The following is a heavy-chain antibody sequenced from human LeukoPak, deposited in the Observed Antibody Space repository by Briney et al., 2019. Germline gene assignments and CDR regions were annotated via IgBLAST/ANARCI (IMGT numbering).Heavy chain of an antibody. J-gene: IGHJ4*02. CDR2: IYHSGST. Sequence: KPSETLSLTCAVSGYSIISGYYWGWIRQPPGKGLEWIGSIYHSGSTYYSPSLKSRVTISVDTSKNQFSLKLSSVTAADTAVYYCARVTGRAVAVRSIIYFDYWGQGTLVTVSS. CDR3: ARVTGRAVAVRSIIYFDY. D-gene: IGHD6-19*01. CDR1: GYSIISGYY. V-gene: IGHV4-38-2*01.